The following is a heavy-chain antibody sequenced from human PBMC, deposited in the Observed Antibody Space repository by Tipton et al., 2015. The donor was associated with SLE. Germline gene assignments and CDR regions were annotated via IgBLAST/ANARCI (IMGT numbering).Heavy chain of an antibody. Sequence: SLRLSCAASGFTFSSYSMNWVRQAPGKGLEWVSYISSSSSTIYYADSVKGRFTNSRDNAKNSLYLQMNSLRAEDTAVYYCARDGDIVVVPAAGWYFDLWGRGTLVTVSS. CDR3: ARDGDIVVVPAAGWYFDL. V-gene: IGHV3-48*01. CDR1: GFTFSSYS. D-gene: IGHD2-2*01. CDR2: ISSSSSTI. J-gene: IGHJ2*01.